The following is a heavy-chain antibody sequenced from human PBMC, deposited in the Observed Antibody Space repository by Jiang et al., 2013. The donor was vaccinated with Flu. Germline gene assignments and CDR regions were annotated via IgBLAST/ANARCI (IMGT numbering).Heavy chain of an antibody. D-gene: IGHD3-9*01. J-gene: IGHJ4*02. CDR3: AREREYSDSANYFDS. Sequence: VQLVESGGGLVRPGGSLRLSCAGSGFTFSSYEMNWVRQAPGKGLEWISYISHTGNTIYYADSVRGRFTISRDNSLYLQMNSLSAEDTAVYLCAREREYSDSANYFDSWGQGTLVTVSS. CDR2: ISHTGNTI. CDR1: GFTFSSYE. V-gene: IGHV3-48*03.